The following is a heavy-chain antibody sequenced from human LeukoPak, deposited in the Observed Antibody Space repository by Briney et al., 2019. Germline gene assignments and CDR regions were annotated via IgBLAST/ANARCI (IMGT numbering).Heavy chain of an antibody. J-gene: IGHJ4*02. CDR2: ITTYNGDT. CDR1: GYTFTTYA. CDR3: ARDLRYCSGDNCPLDY. Sequence: ASVKVSCKASGYTFTTYAISWMRQAPGRGLEWMGWITTYNGDTNYAQGLQGRVAMTTDTSTSTAYMELRSLRSDDAAVYYCARDLRYCSGDNCPLDYWGQGTLVTVSS. V-gene: IGHV1-18*01. D-gene: IGHD2-15*01.